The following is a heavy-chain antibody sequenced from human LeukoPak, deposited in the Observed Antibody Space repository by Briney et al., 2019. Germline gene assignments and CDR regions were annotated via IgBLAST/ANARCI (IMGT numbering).Heavy chain of an antibody. CDR1: GFTFSSYA. CDR2: ISYDGSNK. Sequence: PGGSLRLSCAASGFTFSSYAMHWVRQAPGKGLEWVAVISYDGSNKYYADSVKGRFTISRDNSKNTLYLQMNSLRAEDTAVYYCASGTLDYYDSSGPPDAFDIWGQGTMVTVSS. CDR3: ASGTLDYYDSSGPPDAFDI. J-gene: IGHJ3*02. V-gene: IGHV3-30*04. D-gene: IGHD3-22*01.